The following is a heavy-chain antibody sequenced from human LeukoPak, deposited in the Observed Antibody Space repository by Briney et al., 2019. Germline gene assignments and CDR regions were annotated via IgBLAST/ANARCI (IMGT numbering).Heavy chain of an antibody. D-gene: IGHD3-22*01. CDR2: IIAVFAIA. CDR1: GDTFSNYA. CDR3: ARLGYDSSELDYDYYYIDV. Sequence: SVTVSCKASGDTFSNYAMSWVRQAPGQGLEGMAVIIAVFAIADSAQKFEGRVTITADESTSTVYMEMSSLTSQDTAVYYCARLGYDSSELDYDYYYIDVWGKGTTVTVSS. V-gene: IGHV1-69*13. J-gene: IGHJ6*03.